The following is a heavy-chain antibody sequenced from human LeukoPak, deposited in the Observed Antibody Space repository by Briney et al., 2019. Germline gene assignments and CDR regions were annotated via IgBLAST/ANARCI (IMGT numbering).Heavy chain of an antibody. V-gene: IGHV3-74*01. CDR1: GFAFSSYW. D-gene: IGHD1-26*01. CDR2: ISDDESHT. J-gene: IGHJ4*02. Sequence: GGSLRLSCAASGFAFSSYWMHWVRQTPGKGLEWVSRISDDESHTGYADSVKGRFTVSRDNAKNTLYLQMNSLRAEDTAVYYCARDLYSGSYHDYWGQGTLVTVSS. CDR3: ARDLYSGSYHDY.